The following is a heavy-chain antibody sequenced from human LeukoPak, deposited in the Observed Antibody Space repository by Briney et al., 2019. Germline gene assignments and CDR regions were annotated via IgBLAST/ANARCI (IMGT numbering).Heavy chain of an antibody. CDR1: GGASSSGEYY. D-gene: IGHD5-18*01. V-gene: IGHV4-30-4*08. CDR3: ARVGTAIAEYFDY. J-gene: IGHJ4*02. Sequence: KTSQTLSLTCTLSGGASSSGEYYWSWIRQPPRKNLEWIGYIYYSGSTYYTPSLKSRVTISVDTSKNQFSLKLSSVTAADTAVYYCARVGTAIAEYFDYWGQGTLVTASS. CDR2: IYYSGST.